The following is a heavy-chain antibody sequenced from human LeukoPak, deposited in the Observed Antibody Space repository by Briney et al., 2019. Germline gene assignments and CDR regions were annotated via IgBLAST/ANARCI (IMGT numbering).Heavy chain of an antibody. CDR1: GGTFSSYA. V-gene: IGHV1-69*04. CDR3: ARNRVYSSSHLDP. J-gene: IGHJ5*02. D-gene: IGHD6-13*01. CDR2: IIPILGIA. Sequence: ASVKVSCKASGGTFSSYAISWVRQAPGQGLEWMGRIIPILGIANYAQKLQGRVTMTTDTSTSTAYMELRSLRSDDTAVYYCARNRVYSSSHLDPWGQGTLVTVSS.